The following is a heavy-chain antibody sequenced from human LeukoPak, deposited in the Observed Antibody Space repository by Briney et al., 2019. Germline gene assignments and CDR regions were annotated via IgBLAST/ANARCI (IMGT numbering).Heavy chain of an antibody. V-gene: IGHV4-59*08. J-gene: IGHJ3*02. CDR1: GGSISSYH. D-gene: IGHD2-21*01. Sequence: PSETLSLTCTVSGGSISSYHWIWIRQPPGKGLEWIGYIHYSGSTNYNPSLKSRVTTSVDTSKKQFSLKLSSVTAADTAVYYCARSVSWGLLVRDDAFDIWGQGTMVTVSS. CDR3: ARSVSWGLLVRDDAFDI. CDR2: IHYSGST.